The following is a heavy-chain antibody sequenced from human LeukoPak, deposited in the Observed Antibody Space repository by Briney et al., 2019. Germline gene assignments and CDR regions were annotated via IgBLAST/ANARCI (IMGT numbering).Heavy chain of an antibody. CDR3: ARDPTQYYYDSSGSDAFDI. J-gene: IGHJ3*02. D-gene: IGHD3-22*01. CDR2: ISGSAVIT. V-gene: IGHV3-21*01. Sequence: GGSLRLSCAASGLTFINFGMTWVRQAPGKGLEWVSAISGSAVITFYADSVKGRFTISRDNAKNSLYLQMNSLRAEDTAVYYCARDPTQYYYDSSGSDAFDIWGQGTMVTVSS. CDR1: GLTFINFG.